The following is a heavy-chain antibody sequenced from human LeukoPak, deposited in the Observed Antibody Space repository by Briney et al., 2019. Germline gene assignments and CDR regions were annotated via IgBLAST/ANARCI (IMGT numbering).Heavy chain of an antibody. CDR1: GGSISSYY. CDR2: IYTSGST. V-gene: IGHV4-4*09. CDR3: ARRRDTPNWFDP. D-gene: IGHD3-10*01. Sequence: SETLSLTCTVSGGSISSYYWSWIRQPPGKGLEWIGYIYTSGSTNYNPSLKGRVTISVDTSKNQFSLKLSSVTAADTAVYYCARRRDTPNWFDPWGQGTLVTVSS. J-gene: IGHJ5*02.